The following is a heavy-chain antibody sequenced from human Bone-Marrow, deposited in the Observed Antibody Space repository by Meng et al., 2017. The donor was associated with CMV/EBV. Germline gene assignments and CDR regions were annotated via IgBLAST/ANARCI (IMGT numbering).Heavy chain of an antibody. J-gene: IGHJ4*02. Sequence: GESLKISCAASGFTFSSYAMHWVRQAPGKGLEWVALISYDGSNKYYADSVKGRFTISRDNSKNSMYLQMNSLRAEDTAVYYCARASCGGGGGYSLIDYWGQGTLVTVSS. CDR1: GFTFSSYA. D-gene: IGHD2-15*01. V-gene: IGHV3-30*04. CDR2: ISYDGSNK. CDR3: ARASCGGGGGYSLIDY.